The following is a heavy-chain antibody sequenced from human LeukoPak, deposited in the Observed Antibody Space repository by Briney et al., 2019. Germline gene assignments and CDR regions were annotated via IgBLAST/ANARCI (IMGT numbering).Heavy chain of an antibody. Sequence: PGGSLRLSCAASGFTFSSYAMSWVRRAPGKGLEWVSAISGSGGSTYYADSVKGRFTISRDNSKNTLYLQMNSLRAEDTAVYYCAKDRGGTKPSNWFDPWGQGTLVTVSS. CDR1: GFTFSSYA. CDR2: ISGSGGST. V-gene: IGHV3-23*01. CDR3: AKDRGGTKPSNWFDP. J-gene: IGHJ5*02. D-gene: IGHD2-8*01.